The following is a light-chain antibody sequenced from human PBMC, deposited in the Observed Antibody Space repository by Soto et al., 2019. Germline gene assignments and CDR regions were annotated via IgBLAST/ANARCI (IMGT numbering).Light chain of an antibody. V-gene: IGLV2-23*02. CDR3: CSYAGSFTYV. CDR2: EVT. J-gene: IGLJ1*01. CDR1: SRDVGSYNY. Sequence: QSALTQPASVSGSPGQSITISCTGTSRDVGSYNYVSWYQQHPGKAPKLMIYEVTNRPSGVSNRFSGSKSGNTASLTISGLQAEDEADYYCCSYAGSFTYVFGTGTKLTVL.